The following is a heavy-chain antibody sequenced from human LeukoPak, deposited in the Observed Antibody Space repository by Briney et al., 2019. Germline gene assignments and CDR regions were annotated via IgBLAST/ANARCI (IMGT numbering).Heavy chain of an antibody. Sequence: GGSLRLSCAASGFTVSSKYMSWVRQAPGKGLEWVSVIYSGGSTYYADSVKGRFTISRDNSKNTLCLQMNSLRAEDTAVYYCASTYSSGWLNLDYWGQGTLVTVSS. D-gene: IGHD6-19*01. CDR3: ASTYSSGWLNLDY. V-gene: IGHV3-53*01. CDR2: IYSGGST. J-gene: IGHJ4*02. CDR1: GFTVSSKY.